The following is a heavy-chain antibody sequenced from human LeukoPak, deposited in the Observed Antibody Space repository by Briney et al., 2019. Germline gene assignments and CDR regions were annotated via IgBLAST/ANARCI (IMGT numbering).Heavy chain of an antibody. J-gene: IGHJ5*02. CDR2: IYHSGST. V-gene: IGHV4-38-2*02. D-gene: IGHD3-10*01. CDR1: GYSISSGYY. CDR3: ARDPYGSGSYLNWFDP. Sequence: SETLSLTCAVSGYSISSGYYWGWIRQPPGKGLEWIGSIYHSGSTYYNPSLKSRVTISVDTSKNQFSLKLSSVTAADTAVYYCARDPYGSGSYLNWFDPWGQGTLVTVSS.